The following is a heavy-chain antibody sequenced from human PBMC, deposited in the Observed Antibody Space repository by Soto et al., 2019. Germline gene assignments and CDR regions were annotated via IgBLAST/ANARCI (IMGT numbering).Heavy chain of an antibody. D-gene: IGHD3-3*01. V-gene: IGHV3-9*01. CDR3: ARDLEIFGVVKEYSGMDV. CDR1: GFTFADYA. Sequence: PGGSLRLSCEASGFTFADYAMHWVRQGPGKGLEWVSGISWNSGNIGYVDSVKGRFTISRDNSKNTLHLQMNSLRAEDTAVYYCARDLEIFGVVKEYSGMDVWGQGTTVTVSS. CDR2: ISWNSGNI. J-gene: IGHJ6*02.